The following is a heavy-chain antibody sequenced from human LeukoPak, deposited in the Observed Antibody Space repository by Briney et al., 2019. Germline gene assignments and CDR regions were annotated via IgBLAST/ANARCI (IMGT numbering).Heavy chain of an antibody. CDR1: GYTFTSYD. CDR2: MNPNSGNT. J-gene: IGHJ4*02. Sequence: ASVKVSCKASGYTFTSYDINWVRQATGQGLEWMGWMNPNSGNTGCAQKFQGRVTMTRNTSMSTAYMELSSLRSEDTAVYYCARGRGKAYCGGDCYPDCWGQGTLVTVSS. D-gene: IGHD2-21*02. V-gene: IGHV1-8*01. CDR3: ARGRGKAYCGGDCYPDC.